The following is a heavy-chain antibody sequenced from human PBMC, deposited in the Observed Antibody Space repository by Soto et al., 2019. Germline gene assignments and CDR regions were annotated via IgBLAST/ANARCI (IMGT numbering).Heavy chain of an antibody. Sequence: PGESLKISCKGSGYSFTSYWISWVRQMPGKGLEWMGIIYPSGSDARYSPSFQGHVTMSADKSINTAYLQWSSLQASDTAMYYCARQRGNYYDHSFDSWGQGTLVTVSS. J-gene: IGHJ4*02. D-gene: IGHD3-22*01. CDR1: GYSFTSYW. V-gene: IGHV5-51*01. CDR3: ARQRGNYYDHSFDS. CDR2: IYPSGSDA.